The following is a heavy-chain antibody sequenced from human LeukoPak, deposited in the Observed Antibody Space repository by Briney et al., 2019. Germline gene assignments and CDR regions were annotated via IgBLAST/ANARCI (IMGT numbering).Heavy chain of an antibody. V-gene: IGHV4-30-4*01. J-gene: IGHJ6*02. D-gene: IGHD3-3*01. CDR3: AREGRVSDFWSGYYYGMDV. CDR1: GGSISSGDYY. CDR2: IYYSGST. Sequence: SETLSLTCIVSGGSISSGDYYWSWIRQPPGKGLEWIGYIYYSGSTYYNPSLKSRVTISVDTSKNQFSLKLSSVTAADTAVYYCAREGRVSDFWSGYYYGMDVWGQGTTVTVSS.